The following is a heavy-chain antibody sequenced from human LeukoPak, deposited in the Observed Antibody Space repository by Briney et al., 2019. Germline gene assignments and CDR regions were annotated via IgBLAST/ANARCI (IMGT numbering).Heavy chain of an antibody. Sequence: GGSLRLSCAASGFLFSSYWMHWVRQAPGKGLVWVSRINGDGSSTSYAESVKGRFTISRDNSKNTLYLQMDSLRTEDTAVYYCAKVPHSWGLFDSWGQGTLVTVSS. J-gene: IGHJ4*02. CDR3: AKVPHSWGLFDS. V-gene: IGHV3-74*01. CDR1: GFLFSSYW. CDR2: INGDGSST. D-gene: IGHD3-16*01.